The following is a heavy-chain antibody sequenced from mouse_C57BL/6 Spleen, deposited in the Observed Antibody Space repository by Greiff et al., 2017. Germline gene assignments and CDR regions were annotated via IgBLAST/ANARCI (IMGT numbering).Heavy chain of an antibody. CDR1: GYTFTSYW. Sequence: QVQLQQPGAELVKPGASVKLSCKASGYTFTSYWMQWVKQRPGRGLEWIGEIDPSDSYTNYNQKFKGKATLTVDTSSSTAYMQLSSLTSEDSAVDYCARGGDYYWYFDVWGTGTTVTVSS. J-gene: IGHJ1*03. CDR2: IDPSDSYT. V-gene: IGHV1-50*01. D-gene: IGHD2-4*01. CDR3: ARGGDYYWYFDV.